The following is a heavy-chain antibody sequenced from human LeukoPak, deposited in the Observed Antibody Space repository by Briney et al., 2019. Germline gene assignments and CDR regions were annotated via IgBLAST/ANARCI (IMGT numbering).Heavy chain of an antibody. V-gene: IGHV3-30*18. D-gene: IGHD3-3*01. CDR2: ISYDGSNK. CDR1: GFTFSSYG. Sequence: GGSLRLSCAASGFTFSSYGMHWVRQAPGKGLEWVAVISYDGSNKYYADSVKGRFTISRDNSKNTLYLQMNSLRAEDTAVYYCAKDGRITIFGVVQGYFDYWGQGTLVTVSS. CDR3: AKDGRITIFGVVQGYFDY. J-gene: IGHJ4*02.